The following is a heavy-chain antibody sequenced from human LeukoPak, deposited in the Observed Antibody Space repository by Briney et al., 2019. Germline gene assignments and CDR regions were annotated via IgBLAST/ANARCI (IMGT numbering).Heavy chain of an antibody. Sequence: GASVKVSCKASGYTFTSYYMHWVRQAPGQGLEWMGWINPNSGGTNYAQKFQGRVTMTRDTSISTAYMELSRLRSDDTAVYYCARDPRYCSGGSCTTFDYWGQGTLVTVSS. D-gene: IGHD2-15*01. CDR3: ARDPRYCSGGSCTTFDY. V-gene: IGHV1-2*02. CDR2: INPNSGGT. CDR1: GYTFTSYY. J-gene: IGHJ4*02.